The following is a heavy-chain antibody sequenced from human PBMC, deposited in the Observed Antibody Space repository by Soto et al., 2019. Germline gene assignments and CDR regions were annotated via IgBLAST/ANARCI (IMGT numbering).Heavy chain of an antibody. V-gene: IGHV3-23*01. CDR2: ISGSGGST. Sequence: GGSLRLSCAASGFTFSSYAMSWVRQAPGKGLEWVSAISGSGGSTYYADSVKGRFTISRDNSKNTLYLQMNSLRAEDTAVYYCAKVGAAMDPIYYYYYGMDVWGQGTTVTVSS. CDR1: GFTFSSYA. CDR3: AKVGAAMDPIYYYYYGMDV. J-gene: IGHJ6*02. D-gene: IGHD5-18*01.